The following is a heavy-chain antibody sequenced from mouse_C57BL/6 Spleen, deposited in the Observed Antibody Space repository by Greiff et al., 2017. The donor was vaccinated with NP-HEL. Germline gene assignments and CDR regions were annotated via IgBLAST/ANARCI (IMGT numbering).Heavy chain of an antibody. V-gene: IGHV1-26*01. CDR1: GYTFTDYY. D-gene: IGHD6-1*01. CDR3: AATSDAMDY. Sequence: VQLQQSGPELVKPGASVKISCKASGYTFTDYYMNWVKQSHGKSLEWIGDINPNNGGTSYNQKFKGKATLTVDKSSSTAYMELRSLTSEDSAVYYCAATSDAMDYWGQGTSVTVSS. CDR2: INPNNGGT. J-gene: IGHJ4*01.